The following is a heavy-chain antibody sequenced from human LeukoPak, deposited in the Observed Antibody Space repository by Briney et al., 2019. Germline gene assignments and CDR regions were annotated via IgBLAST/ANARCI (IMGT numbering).Heavy chain of an antibody. D-gene: IGHD3-10*01. Sequence: SEALSLTCAVYGGSFSGYYWSWIRQPPGKGLEWIGEINHSGSTNYNPSLKSRVTISVDTSKNQFSLKLSSVTAADTAVYYCARVRYGSGSTDYWGQGTLVTVSS. CDR2: INHSGST. CDR1: GGSFSGYY. CDR3: ARVRYGSGSTDY. J-gene: IGHJ4*02. V-gene: IGHV4-34*01.